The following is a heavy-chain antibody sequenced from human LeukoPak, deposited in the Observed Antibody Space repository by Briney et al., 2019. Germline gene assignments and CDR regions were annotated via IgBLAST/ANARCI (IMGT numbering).Heavy chain of an antibody. D-gene: IGHD3-22*01. J-gene: IGHJ4*02. CDR2: INPSGGST. CDR3: ARRGSDSSGYYWAIDY. Sequence: GESLKISCQGSGYNFTNYWIAWVRQAPGQGLEWMGIINPSGGSTNYAQKFQGRVTMTRDTSTSTVYMELSSLRSEDTAVYYCARRGSDSSGYYWAIDYWGQGTLVTVSS. CDR1: GYNFTNYW. V-gene: IGHV1-46*01.